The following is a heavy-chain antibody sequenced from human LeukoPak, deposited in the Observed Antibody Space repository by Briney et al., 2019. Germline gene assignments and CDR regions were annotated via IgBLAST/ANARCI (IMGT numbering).Heavy chain of an antibody. Sequence: KPSETLSLTCAVYGGSFSGYYWSWIRQPPGKGLEWIGEINHSGSTNYNPSLKSRVTISVDTSKNQFSLKLSSVTAADTAVYYCASLVVVAASIDYWGQGTLVTVSS. D-gene: IGHD2-15*01. CDR2: INHSGST. CDR1: GGSFSGYY. J-gene: IGHJ4*02. CDR3: ASLVVVAASIDY. V-gene: IGHV4-34*01.